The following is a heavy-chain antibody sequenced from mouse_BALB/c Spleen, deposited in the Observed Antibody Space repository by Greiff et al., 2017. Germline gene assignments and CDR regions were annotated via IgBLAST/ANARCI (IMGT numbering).Heavy chain of an antibody. V-gene: IGHV14-3*02. CDR1: GFNIKDTY. D-gene: IGHD1-1*01. CDR2: IDPANGNT. CDR3: ARAGVYYGSSWYFDV. Sequence: VQLQQSGAELVKPGASVKLSCTASGFNIKDTYMHWVKQRPEQGLEWIGRIDPANGNTKYDPKFQGKATITADTSSNTAYLQLSSLTSEDTAVYYCARAGVYYGSSWYFDVWGAGTTVTVSS. J-gene: IGHJ1*01.